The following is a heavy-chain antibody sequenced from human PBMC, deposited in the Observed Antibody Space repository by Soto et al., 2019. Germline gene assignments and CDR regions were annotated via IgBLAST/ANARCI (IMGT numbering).Heavy chain of an antibody. CDR2: ISDSGGTT. J-gene: IGHJ3*02. V-gene: IGHV3-23*01. CDR3: AKDLGGGVGALDI. D-gene: IGHD3-16*01. Sequence: EVQLMESGGGLIQPGGSLRLSCAASGFTFEHYAMNWVRQAPGKGLEWVSIISDSGGTTYYTDSVKGRFTISRNNSKNTLYLQVNGPRDEDRAVYYWAKDLGGGVGALDIWGQGTMVIVSS. CDR1: GFTFEHYA.